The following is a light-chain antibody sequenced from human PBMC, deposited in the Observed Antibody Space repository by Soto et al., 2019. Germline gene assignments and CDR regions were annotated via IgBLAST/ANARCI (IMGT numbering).Light chain of an antibody. CDR2: DAS. V-gene: IGKV3-20*01. CDR1: QRVYSSC. J-gene: IGKJ5*01. Sequence: IMLTQSPGTLSLSPGERVTLSCRASQRVYSSCLAWYQQRPGQAPRLLFYDASIRATGIPYRFSGRGSGTDFTLTISRLEPEDFAVYYCQQHGISHITFGQGTRLEIK. CDR3: QQHGISHIT.